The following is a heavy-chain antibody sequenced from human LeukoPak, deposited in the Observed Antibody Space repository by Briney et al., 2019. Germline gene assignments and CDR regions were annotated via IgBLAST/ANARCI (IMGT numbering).Heavy chain of an antibody. Sequence: ASVKVSCKASGYTFTGYFIHWLRQAPGQGLEWMGWVSPNNGGTNYAQKFQGRVTMTRDTSISTVYMELSSLRSDDTAVYYCAGENEAPPAVTGFDPWGQGALVTVSS. D-gene: IGHD1-14*01. CDR2: VSPNNGGT. V-gene: IGHV1-2*02. J-gene: IGHJ5*02. CDR3: AGENEAPPAVTGFDP. CDR1: GYTFTGYF.